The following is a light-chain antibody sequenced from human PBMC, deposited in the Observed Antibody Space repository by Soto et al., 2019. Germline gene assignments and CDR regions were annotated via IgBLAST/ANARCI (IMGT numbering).Light chain of an antibody. CDR1: QSISSY. CDR3: QQSYSTPR. CDR2: AAS. Sequence: DIQMTQSPSSLSASGGDRVTITCRASQSISSYLTWYQQKPGKARKLLIYAASSLQSGVPSRFSGSGSGTDFTLTISSLQPEDFATYYCQQSYSTPRFGPGTKVDIK. J-gene: IGKJ3*01. V-gene: IGKV1-39*01.